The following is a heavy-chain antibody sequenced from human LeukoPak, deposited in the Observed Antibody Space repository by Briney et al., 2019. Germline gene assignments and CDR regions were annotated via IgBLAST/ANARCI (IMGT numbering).Heavy chain of an antibody. J-gene: IGHJ4*02. D-gene: IGHD1-1*01. CDR1: GFTFSSYA. V-gene: IGHV3-23*01. Sequence: GGSLRLSCAASGFTFSSYAMSWVRQAPGKGLEWVSAISGSGGSTCYADSVKDRFTISSDSSKNTLYLQMNSLRAEDTAVYYCAKITGLEDYFDYWGQGTLVTVSS. CDR2: ISGSGGST. CDR3: AKITGLEDYFDY.